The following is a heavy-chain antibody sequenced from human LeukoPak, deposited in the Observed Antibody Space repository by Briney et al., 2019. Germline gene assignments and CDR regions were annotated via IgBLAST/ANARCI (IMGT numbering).Heavy chain of an antibody. J-gene: IGHJ5*02. V-gene: IGHV1-69*04. CDR2: IIPILGIA. D-gene: IGHD3-10*01. CDR1: GGTFSSYA. Sequence: SVKVSCKASGGTFSSYAISWVRQAPGQGLEWMGRIIPILGIANYAQKFQGRVTITADKSTSTAYMELSSLRSEDTAVYYCASSGRGVSNWWFDPWGQGTLVTVSS. CDR3: ASSGRGVSNWWFDP.